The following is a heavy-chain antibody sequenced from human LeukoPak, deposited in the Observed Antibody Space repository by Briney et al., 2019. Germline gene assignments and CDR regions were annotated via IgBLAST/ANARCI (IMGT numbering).Heavy chain of an antibody. Sequence: GGSLRLSCAASGFTFSSYGMHWVRQAPGKGLEWVAVIWYDGSNKYYADSVKGRFTISRDNSKNTLYLQMNSLSAEDTAVYYCARDPRIVGAIRRTSDRAFDIWGQGTMVTVSS. CDR3: ARDPRIVGAIRRTSDRAFDI. J-gene: IGHJ3*02. D-gene: IGHD1-26*01. V-gene: IGHV3-33*01. CDR2: IWYDGSNK. CDR1: GFTFSSYG.